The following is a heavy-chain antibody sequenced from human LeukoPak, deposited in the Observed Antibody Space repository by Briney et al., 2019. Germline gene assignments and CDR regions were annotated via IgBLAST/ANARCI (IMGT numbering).Heavy chain of an antibody. J-gene: IGHJ4*02. D-gene: IGHD3-10*01. V-gene: IGHV1-69*06. CDR2: IIPIFGTA. CDR1: GGTFSSYA. Sequence: SVKVSCKASGGTFSSYAISWVRQAPGQRLEWMGGIIPIFGTANYAQKFQGRVTITADKSTSTAYMELRSLRSDGTAVYYCASYGSGSYWTHYYWGQGNLVTVSS. CDR3: ASYGSGSYWTHYY.